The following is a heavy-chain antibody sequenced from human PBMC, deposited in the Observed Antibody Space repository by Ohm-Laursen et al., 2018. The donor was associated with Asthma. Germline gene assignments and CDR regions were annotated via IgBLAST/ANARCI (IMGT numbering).Heavy chain of an antibody. CDR2: ITSDGSWT. V-gene: IGHV3-30-3*01. J-gene: IGHJ3*02. Sequence: SLRLSCTASGFTFSNFAMHWVRQAPGKGLEWVSIITSDGSWTSYADSVKGRFTISRDNSKNTLYMQKNSLRAEDTAVYYCARRDFSGGDPSAAFDIWGQGTMVTVSS. CDR3: ARRDFSGGDPSAAFDI. D-gene: IGHD2-21*02. CDR1: GFTFSNFA.